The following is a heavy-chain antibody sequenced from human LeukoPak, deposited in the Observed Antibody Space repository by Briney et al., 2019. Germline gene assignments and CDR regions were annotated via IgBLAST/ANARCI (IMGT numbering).Heavy chain of an antibody. Sequence: ASVKVSCKASGYTFTNYAINWVRQAPGQGLEWMGWINTNTGNPMYAQGFTGRFVFSLDTSVSTAYLQISSLRAEDTAVYYCARTIMGSSSWFRGADYWGQGTLVTVSS. V-gene: IGHV7-4-1*02. CDR1: GYTFTNYA. D-gene: IGHD6-13*01. CDR3: ARTIMGSSSWFRGADY. J-gene: IGHJ4*02. CDR2: INTNTGNP.